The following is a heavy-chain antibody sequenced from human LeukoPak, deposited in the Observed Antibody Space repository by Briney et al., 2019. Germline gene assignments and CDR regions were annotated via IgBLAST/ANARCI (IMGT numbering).Heavy chain of an antibody. Sequence: PGGSLRLSCAASGFTFSSYSMNWVRQDPGKGLEWVSSISSSSSYIYYADSVKGRFTISRDNAKNSLYLQMNSLRAEDTAVYYCARDRGYYYDSSLDYWGQGTLVTVSS. D-gene: IGHD3-22*01. J-gene: IGHJ4*02. CDR3: ARDRGYYYDSSLDY. CDR2: ISSSSSYI. CDR1: GFTFSSYS. V-gene: IGHV3-21*01.